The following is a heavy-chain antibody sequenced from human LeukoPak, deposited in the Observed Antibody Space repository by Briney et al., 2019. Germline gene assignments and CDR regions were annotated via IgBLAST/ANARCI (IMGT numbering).Heavy chain of an antibody. CDR1: GFTFSSYG. V-gene: IGHV3-33*01. Sequence: GGSLRLSCAASGFTFSSYGMHWVRQAPGKGPEWVAVIWYDGTNKYYADSVKGRFTISRDNSKNTLYLQMNSLRAEDTAVYYCARGISGTYLTYHYYYGVDVWGQGTTVTVSS. D-gene: IGHD1-26*01. J-gene: IGHJ6*02. CDR3: ARGISGTYLTYHYYYGVDV. CDR2: IWYDGTNK.